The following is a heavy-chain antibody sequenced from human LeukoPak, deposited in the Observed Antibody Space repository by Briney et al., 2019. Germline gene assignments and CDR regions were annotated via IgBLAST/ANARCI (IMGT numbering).Heavy chain of an antibody. Sequence: QPGGSLRLSCAASGFTFSSYEMNWVRQAPGKGLEWVSYISSSGSTIYYADSVKGRFTISRDNAKNSLYLQMNSLRAEDTALYHCGRARMSGDYIWYYMDVWGKGTTVTISS. V-gene: IGHV3-48*03. CDR2: ISSSGSTI. D-gene: IGHD3-22*01. CDR1: GFTFSSYE. J-gene: IGHJ6*03. CDR3: GRARMSGDYIWYYMDV.